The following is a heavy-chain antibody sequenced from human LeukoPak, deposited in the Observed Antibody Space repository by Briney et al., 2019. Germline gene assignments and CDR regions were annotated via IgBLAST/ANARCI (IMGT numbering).Heavy chain of an antibody. V-gene: IGHV4-34*01. D-gene: IGHD6-13*01. J-gene: IGHJ4*02. CDR2: INHSGST. CDR3: ARGPRGTYSSSWYRT. Sequence: SETLSLTCAVYGGSFSGYYWSWIRQPPGKGLEWIGEINHSGSTNYNPSLKSRVTISVDTSKNQFSLKLSSLTAADTAVYYCARGPRGTYSSSWYRTWGQGTLVTVSS. CDR1: GGSFSGYY.